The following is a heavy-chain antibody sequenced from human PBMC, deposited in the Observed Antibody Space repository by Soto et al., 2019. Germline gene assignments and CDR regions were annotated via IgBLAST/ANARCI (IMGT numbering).Heavy chain of an antibody. CDR1: SGSISSSNW. D-gene: IGHD2-2*02. CDR3: ASLRRYPDYYYYMDV. Sequence: QVQLQESGPGLAKPSGTLSLTCAVSSGSISSSNWWSWVRQPPGKGLDWIGGIYHSGSTNYNPSLKSRVTISVDKSKNQFSLKLSSVTAADTAVYYCASLRRYPDYYYYMDVWGKGTTVTVSS. J-gene: IGHJ6*03. V-gene: IGHV4-4*02. CDR2: IYHSGST.